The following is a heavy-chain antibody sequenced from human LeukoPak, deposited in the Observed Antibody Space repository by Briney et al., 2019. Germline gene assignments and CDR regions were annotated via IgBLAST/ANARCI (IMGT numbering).Heavy chain of an antibody. J-gene: IGHJ4*02. CDR2: ISYDGSNK. CDR3: ARDISGSYYFDY. CDR1: GFTFSSYA. D-gene: IGHD1-26*01. Sequence: QAGGSLRLSCAASGFTFSSYAMHWVRQAPGKGLEWVAVISYDGSNKYYADSVKGRFTISRDNPKNTLYLQMNSLRAEDTAVYYCARDISGSYYFDYWGQGTLVTVSS. V-gene: IGHV3-30-3*01.